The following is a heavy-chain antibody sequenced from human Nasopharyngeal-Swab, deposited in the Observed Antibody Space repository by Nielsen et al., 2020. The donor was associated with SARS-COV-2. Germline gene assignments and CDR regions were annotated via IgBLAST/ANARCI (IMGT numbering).Heavy chain of an antibody. CDR3: AKDVMRWAFDA. D-gene: IGHD2-15*01. J-gene: IGHJ3*01. V-gene: IGHV3-74*01. CDR2: VNEDGSRT. CDR1: GVIFSKYW. Sequence: GESLKISCVASGVIFSKYWMHWVRQAPGKGLVWVSRVNEDGSRTDYADSVRGRFTISRDNARNTLYLQMTSLRAEDTGVYYCAKDVMRWAFDAWGQGTMVTVSS.